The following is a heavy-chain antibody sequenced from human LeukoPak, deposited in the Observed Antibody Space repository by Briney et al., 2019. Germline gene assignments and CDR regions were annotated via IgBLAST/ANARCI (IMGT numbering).Heavy chain of an antibody. V-gene: IGHV1-18*01. CDR1: GYSFTTYG. D-gene: IGHD1-26*01. J-gene: IGHJ4*02. CDR3: ARDPSGSYDFDY. CDR2: IDAHNGDT. Sequence: GASVKVSCKASGYSFTTYGFSWVRQAPGQGLEWMGWIDAHNGDTNYAQKFQGRVTMTTDTSTRTAYMELRSLNSDDTAVYYCARDPSGSYDFDYWGQGTLVSVSS.